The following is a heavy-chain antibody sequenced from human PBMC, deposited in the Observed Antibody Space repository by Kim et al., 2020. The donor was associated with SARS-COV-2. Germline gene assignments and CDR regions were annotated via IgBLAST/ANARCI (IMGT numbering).Heavy chain of an antibody. CDR1: GGSFSGYY. CDR2: INHSGST. CDR3: ARGPSHSLRYSGYDYYYYYYGMDV. J-gene: IGHJ6*02. V-gene: IGHV4-34*01. Sequence: SETLSLTCAVYGGSFSGYYWSWIRQPPGKGLEWIGEINHSGSTNYNPSLKSRVTISVDTSKNQFSLKLSSVTAADTAVYYCARGPSHSLRYSGYDYYYYYYGMDVWGQGTTVTVSS. D-gene: IGHD5-12*01.